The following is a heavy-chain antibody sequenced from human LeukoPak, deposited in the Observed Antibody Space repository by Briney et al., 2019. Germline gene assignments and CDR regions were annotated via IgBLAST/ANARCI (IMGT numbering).Heavy chain of an antibody. CDR1: GFTFSSYV. Sequence: GGSLRLSCAASGFTFSSYVMYWVHQAPGKGLEWVAVISYDGSDKHYADSVKGRFTISRDNSKNTLYLQMNSLRAEDTAMYYCAKGPIAAAATGWFDPWGQGTLVTVSS. J-gene: IGHJ5*02. V-gene: IGHV3-30*18. CDR2: ISYDGSDK. D-gene: IGHD6-13*01. CDR3: AKGPIAAAATGWFDP.